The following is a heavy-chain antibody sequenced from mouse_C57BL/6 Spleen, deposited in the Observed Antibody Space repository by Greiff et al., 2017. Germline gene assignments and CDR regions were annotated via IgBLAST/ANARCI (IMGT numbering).Heavy chain of an antibody. CDR1: GYTFPDYY. Sequence: QVQLQQSGPELVKPGASVKISCKASGYTFPDYYINWVKQRPGQGLEWIGWIFPGSGSTYYNEKFKGKATLTVAKSSSTAYMLLSSLTSEDSAVYFCARSQLRLRAMDYWGQGTSVTVSS. CDR3: ARSQLRLRAMDY. V-gene: IGHV1-75*01. J-gene: IGHJ4*01. CDR2: IFPGSGST. D-gene: IGHD3-2*02.